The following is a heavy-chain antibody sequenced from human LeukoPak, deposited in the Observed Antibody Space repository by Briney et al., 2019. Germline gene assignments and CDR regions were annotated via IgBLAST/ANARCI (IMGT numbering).Heavy chain of an antibody. D-gene: IGHD3-10*01. CDR3: AKVWGYGSGSYYKGSYFDY. CDR1: GFTFSSYG. Sequence: PGRSLRLSCAASGFTFSSYGMHWVRQAPGKGLEWVAVISYDGSNKYYAHSVKGRFTISRDNSKNTLYLQMNSQRAEDTAVYYCAKVWGYGSGSYYKGSYFDYWGQGTLVTVSS. CDR2: ISYDGSNK. V-gene: IGHV3-30*18. J-gene: IGHJ4*02.